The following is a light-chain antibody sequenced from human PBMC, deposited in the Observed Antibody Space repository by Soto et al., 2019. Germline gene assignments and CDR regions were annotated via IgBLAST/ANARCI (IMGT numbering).Light chain of an antibody. CDR1: SNDVGAYKY. Sequence: QSALTQPPSASGSPGQSITISCTGTSNDVGAYKYVSWYQQHPGKAPKLIIFEVSKRPSGVPDRFSGSKSANTASLTVSGLQAEDEADYYCNSYAGNYKVMFGGGTKVTVL. V-gene: IGLV2-8*01. CDR2: EVS. J-gene: IGLJ3*02. CDR3: NSYAGNYKVM.